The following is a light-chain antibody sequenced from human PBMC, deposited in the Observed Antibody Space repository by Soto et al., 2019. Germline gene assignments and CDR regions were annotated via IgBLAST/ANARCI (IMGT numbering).Light chain of an antibody. V-gene: IGKV3-20*01. CDR3: QQYGSSGT. J-gene: IGKJ1*01. Sequence: EIVLTQSPCTLSLSPGERATLSRRASQSVSNNYLAWYQQKPGQAPRLLIYGASNRATGIPDRFSGSGSGTDFTLTISILEPEDFAVYYCQQYGSSGTFGQGTKVDIK. CDR2: GAS. CDR1: QSVSNNY.